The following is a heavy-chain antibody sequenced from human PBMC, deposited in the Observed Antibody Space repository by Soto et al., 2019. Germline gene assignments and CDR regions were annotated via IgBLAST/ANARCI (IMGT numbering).Heavy chain of an antibody. D-gene: IGHD6-6*01. V-gene: IGHV3-74*01. CDR3: AITYSSSSVAFDY. J-gene: IGHJ4*02. Sequence: EGQLVESGGGLIQPGGSLRLSCAASGFTVSGYWMHWVRRATGRGLVWVSRINVDGSRTSYADSVKGRFTISRDNAKNTVYLQMNSLRAEDTAVYYCAITYSSSSVAFDYWGQGTLVTVSS. CDR2: INVDGSRT. CDR1: GFTVSGYW.